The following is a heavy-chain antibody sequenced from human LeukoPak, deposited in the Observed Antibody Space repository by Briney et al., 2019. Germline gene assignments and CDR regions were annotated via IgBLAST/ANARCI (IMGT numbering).Heavy chain of an antibody. Sequence: GASVKVSCKASGYTFTTYGISWVRRARGQGLEWMGWISGYNGNTNYEQKFQGRATMTTDTSTSTAYMELRTLRSDDTAVYYCARTCSASSTNCYTDFWGQGTLVTVSS. J-gene: IGHJ4*02. D-gene: IGHD2-2*02. CDR2: ISGYNGNT. V-gene: IGHV1-18*01. CDR3: ARTCSASSTNCYTDF. CDR1: GYTFTTYG.